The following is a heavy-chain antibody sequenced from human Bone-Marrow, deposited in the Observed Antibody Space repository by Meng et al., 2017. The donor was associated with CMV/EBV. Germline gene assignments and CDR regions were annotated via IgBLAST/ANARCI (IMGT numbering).Heavy chain of an antibody. Sequence: TVSGGSISSGGYYWSWIRQHPGKGLEWIGYIYYSGSTYYNPSLKSRDTISVDTSKNQFSLKLSSVTAADTAVYYCARVSDSSGYYRDYWGQGTLVTVSS. CDR3: ARVSDSSGYYRDY. D-gene: IGHD3-22*01. CDR1: GGSISSGGYY. J-gene: IGHJ4*02. V-gene: IGHV4-31*02. CDR2: IYYSGST.